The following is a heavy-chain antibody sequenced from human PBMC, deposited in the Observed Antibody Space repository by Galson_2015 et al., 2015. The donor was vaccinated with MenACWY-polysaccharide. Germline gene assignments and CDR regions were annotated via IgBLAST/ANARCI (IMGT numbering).Heavy chain of an antibody. Sequence: TLSLTCTVSGDSITSGPYFWSWLRQHPGEGLEWIASISYDGGTYYNPSLNSRVTISIDTPKNQFSLKLNSVTAADTAVYYCVRGGRAVSNINWFDPWGQGTLVTVSS. J-gene: IGHJ5*02. V-gene: IGHV4-31*03. CDR2: ISYDGGT. CDR1: GDSITSGPYF. CDR3: VRGGRAVSNINWFDP. D-gene: IGHD3-16*01.